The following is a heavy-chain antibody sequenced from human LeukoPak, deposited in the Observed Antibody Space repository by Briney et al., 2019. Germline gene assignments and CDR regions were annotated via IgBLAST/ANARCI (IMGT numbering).Heavy chain of an antibody. CDR3: ARGYSYGIFDY. J-gene: IGHJ4*02. D-gene: IGHD5-18*01. CDR2: IWYDGSNK. V-gene: IGHV3-33*01. CDR1: GFTFSSYG. Sequence: PGGSLRLSCAASGFTFSSYGMHWVRQAPGKGLEWVAVIWYDGSNKYYADSVEGRFTISRDNSKNTLYLQMNSLRAEDTAVYYCARGYSYGIFDYWGQGTLVTVSS.